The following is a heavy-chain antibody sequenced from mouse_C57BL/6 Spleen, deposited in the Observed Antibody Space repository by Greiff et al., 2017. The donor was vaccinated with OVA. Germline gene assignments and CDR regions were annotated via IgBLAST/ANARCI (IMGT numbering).Heavy chain of an antibody. J-gene: IGHJ1*03. CDR3: ARSTTVVAEWYFDV. CDR2: IYPSDSET. D-gene: IGHD1-1*01. CDR1: GYTFTSYW. Sequence: VQLQQPGAELVRPGSSVKLSCKASGYTFTSYWMDWVKQRPGQGLEWIGNIYPSDSETHYNQKFKDKATLTVDKSSSTAYMQLSSLTSEDSAVYYGARSTTVVAEWYFDVWGTGTTVTVSS. V-gene: IGHV1-61*01.